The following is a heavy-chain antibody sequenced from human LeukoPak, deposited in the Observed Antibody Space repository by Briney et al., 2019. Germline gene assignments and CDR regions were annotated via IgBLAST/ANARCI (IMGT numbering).Heavy chain of an antibody. CDR3: ARTLLRSYYYDSSGYSVDY. J-gene: IGHJ4*02. D-gene: IGHD3-22*01. CDR2: INPNSGGT. CDR1: GYTFTGYY. Sequence: ASVKVSCKASGYTFTGYYMHWVRQAPGQGLEWMGWINPNSGGTNYAQKFQGRVTMTRDTSISTAYMELSRLRSDDTAVYYCARTLLRSYYYDSSGYSVDYWGQGTLVTVSS. V-gene: IGHV1-2*02.